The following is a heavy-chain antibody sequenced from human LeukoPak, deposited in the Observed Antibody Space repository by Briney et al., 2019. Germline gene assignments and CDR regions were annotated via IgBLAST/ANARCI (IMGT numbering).Heavy chain of an antibody. Sequence: GGSLRLSCAASGFTFSSYAMSWVRQAPGKGLEWVSAISGSGGSTYYADSVKGRFTISRDNSKNTLYLQMNSLRAEDTAVYYCGKGPPASVHCRCGRCLYFQPWGQGTLGTVSS. CDR3: GKGPPASVHCRCGRCLYFQP. CDR1: GFTFSSYA. CDR2: ISGSGGST. J-gene: IGHJ1*01. V-gene: IGHV3-23*01. D-gene: IGHD2-15*01.